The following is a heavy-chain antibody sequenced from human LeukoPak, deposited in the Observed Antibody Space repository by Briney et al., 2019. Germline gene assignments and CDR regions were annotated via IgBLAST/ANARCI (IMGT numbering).Heavy chain of an antibody. J-gene: IGHJ4*02. D-gene: IGHD3-22*01. CDR2: ISYDGSNK. Sequence: GGSLRLSCAASGFTFSSYAMSWVRQAPGKGLEWVAVISYDGSNKYYADSVKGRFTISRDNSKNTLYLQMNSLRAEDTAVYYCAQRSDSSGYYYGPIDYWGQGTLVTVSS. CDR3: AQRSDSSGYYYGPIDY. CDR1: GFTFSSYA. V-gene: IGHV3-30-3*01.